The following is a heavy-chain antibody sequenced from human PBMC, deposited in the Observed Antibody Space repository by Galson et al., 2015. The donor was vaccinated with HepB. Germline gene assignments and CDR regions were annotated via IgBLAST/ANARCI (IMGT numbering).Heavy chain of an antibody. V-gene: IGHV3-30*03. CDR2: ISYDGSDK. D-gene: IGHD1-7*01. Sequence: SCAASGFTFANYGLHWVRQAPGKGLEWVAIISYDGSDKKYADSVKGRFTVSRDNSKNTLYLQLHSVRTEDTAVYYCAREDNWNYWVYWGQGTLVTVSS. CDR3: AREDNWNYWVY. CDR1: GFTFANYG. J-gene: IGHJ4*02.